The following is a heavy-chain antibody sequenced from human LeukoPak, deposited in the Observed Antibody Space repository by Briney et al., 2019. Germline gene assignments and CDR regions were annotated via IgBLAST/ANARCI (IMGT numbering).Heavy chain of an antibody. J-gene: IGHJ4*02. CDR1: GFTFNHYG. CDR3: VQAGDFYGPGD. V-gene: IGHV3-30*03. Sequence: PGRSLRLSCAASGFTFNHYGIHWVRQAPGQGLEWMAVITHDGSKKYYADSVKGRFSMYRDNSNNTLYLHMNSLRVEDTAVYYCVQAGDFYGPGDWGQGTLVTVSS. CDR2: ITHDGSKK. D-gene: IGHD2/OR15-2a*01.